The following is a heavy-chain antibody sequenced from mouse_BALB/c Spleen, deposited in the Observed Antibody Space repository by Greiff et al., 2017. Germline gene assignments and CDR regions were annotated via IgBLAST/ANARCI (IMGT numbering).Heavy chain of an antibody. Sequence: EVMLVESGPSLVKPSQTLSLTCSVTGDSITSGYWNWIRKFPGNKLEYMGYISYSGSTYYNPSLKSRISITRDTSKNQYYLQLNSVTTEDTATYYCASNHGSPAWFAYWGQGTLVTVSA. CDR2: ISYSGST. D-gene: IGHD1-1*01. J-gene: IGHJ3*01. V-gene: IGHV3-8*02. CDR1: GDSITSGY. CDR3: ASNHGSPAWFAY.